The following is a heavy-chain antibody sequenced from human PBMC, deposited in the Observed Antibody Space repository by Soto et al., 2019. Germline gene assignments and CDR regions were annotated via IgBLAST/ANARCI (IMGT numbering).Heavy chain of an antibody. J-gene: IGHJ4*02. Sequence: QVQLVESGGGVVQPGRSLRLSCAASGFTFSSYGMHWVRQAPGKGLEWVAVIWYDGSNKYYADSVKGRFTISRDNSKNTLYLQMHSLRAEDTAVYYCARAFDESYNSAWYFDYWGQGTLVTVSS. CDR2: IWYDGSNK. CDR1: GFTFSSYG. D-gene: IGHD1-26*01. CDR3: ARAFDESYNSAWYFDY. V-gene: IGHV3-33*01.